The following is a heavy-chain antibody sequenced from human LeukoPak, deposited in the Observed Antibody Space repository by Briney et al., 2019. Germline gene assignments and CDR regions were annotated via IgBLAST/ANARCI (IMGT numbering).Heavy chain of an antibody. CDR3: ARDLGVMVRAFDI. J-gene: IGHJ3*02. V-gene: IGHV4-61*08. D-gene: IGHD5-18*01. Sequence: PSETLSLTCTVSGGSISSGGYYWSWIRQPPGKRLEWIGYIYYSGSTSYNPSLKSRVTISVDASKNQISLKLSSVTAADTAVYYCARDLGVMVRAFDIWGQGTMVTLSS. CDR2: IYYSGST. CDR1: GGSISSGGYY.